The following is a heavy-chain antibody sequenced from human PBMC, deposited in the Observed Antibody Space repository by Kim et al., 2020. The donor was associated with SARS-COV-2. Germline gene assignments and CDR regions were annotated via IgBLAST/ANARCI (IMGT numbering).Heavy chain of an antibody. J-gene: IGHJ3*02. V-gene: IGHV6-1*01. CDR3: ARVRYSYGTFDI. D-gene: IGHD5-18*01. Sequence: DYAVSVKSRITINPDTSKNQFSLQLNSVTPEDTAVYYCARVRYSYGTFDIWGQGTMVTVSS.